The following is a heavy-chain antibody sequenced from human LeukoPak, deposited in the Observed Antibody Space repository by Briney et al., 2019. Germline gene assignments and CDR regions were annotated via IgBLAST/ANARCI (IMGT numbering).Heavy chain of an antibody. D-gene: IGHD5-24*01. V-gene: IGHV4-61*01. CDR3: ARPRDDFDAFDI. Sequence: SETLSLTRTVSGGSISSSSYYWSWIRQPPGKGLEWIGYIYYSGSTNYNPSLKSRVTISVDTSKNQFSLKLSSVTAADTAVYYCARPRDDFDAFDIWGQGTMVTVSS. J-gene: IGHJ3*02. CDR1: GGSISSSSYY. CDR2: IYYSGST.